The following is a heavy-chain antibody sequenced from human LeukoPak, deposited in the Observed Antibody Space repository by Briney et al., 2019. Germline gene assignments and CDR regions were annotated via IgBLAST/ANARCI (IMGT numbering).Heavy chain of an antibody. J-gene: IGHJ1*01. CDR1: GGSISSGGYY. Sequence: SQTLSLTCTVSGGSISSGGYYWSWIRQHPGKGLEWIGYIYYSGSTNFNPSLKSRVTMSVDTSKNQFSLNLSSVTAADTAVYYCARREVVAGAEYFQHWGQGTLVTVSS. V-gene: IGHV4-31*03. CDR2: IYYSGST. D-gene: IGHD6-19*01. CDR3: ARREVVAGAEYFQH.